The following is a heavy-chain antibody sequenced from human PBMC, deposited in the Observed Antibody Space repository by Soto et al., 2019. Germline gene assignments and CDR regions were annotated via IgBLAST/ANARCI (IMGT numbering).Heavy chain of an antibody. D-gene: IGHD3-10*01. V-gene: IGHV1-69*05. J-gene: IGHJ4*02. CDR1: GGTFSSYA. CDR2: IIPIFGTA. Sequence: SVKVSCKASGGTFSSYAISWVRQAPGQGLEWMGGIIPIFGTANYAQEFQGRVTMTTDTSTSTAYMELRSLRSDDTAVYYCARDEKWFGELLSLPFDYWGQGTLVTVSS. CDR3: ARDEKWFGELLSLPFDY.